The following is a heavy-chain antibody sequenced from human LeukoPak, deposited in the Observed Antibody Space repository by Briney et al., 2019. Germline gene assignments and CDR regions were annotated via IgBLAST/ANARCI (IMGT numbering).Heavy chain of an antibody. Sequence: GGSLRLSCAASGFTFSSYWMSWVRQAPGKGLEWVANIKQDGSEKYYVDSVKGRFTISRDNSKNTLYLQMNSLRAEDTAVYYCAGGSSRGRGFDYWGQGTLVTVSS. D-gene: IGHD6-13*01. J-gene: IGHJ4*02. V-gene: IGHV3-7*03. CDR2: IKQDGSEK. CDR3: AGGSSRGRGFDY. CDR1: GFTFSSYW.